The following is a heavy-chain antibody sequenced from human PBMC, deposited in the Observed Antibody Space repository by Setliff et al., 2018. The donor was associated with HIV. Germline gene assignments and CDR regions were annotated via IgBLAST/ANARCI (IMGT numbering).Heavy chain of an antibody. Sequence: ASVKVSCKASGYTFTSYYMHWVRQAPGQGLEWMGIINPSGGSTSYVEKFRDRVTITRDTSTSTVYMEMSSLRSEDTAIYYCAKEYHTAATGTRVANYFDYWGQGTLVTVSS. CDR1: GYTFTSYY. CDR3: AKEYHTAATGTRVANYFDY. V-gene: IGHV1-46*01. CDR2: INPSGGST. J-gene: IGHJ4*02. D-gene: IGHD6-13*01.